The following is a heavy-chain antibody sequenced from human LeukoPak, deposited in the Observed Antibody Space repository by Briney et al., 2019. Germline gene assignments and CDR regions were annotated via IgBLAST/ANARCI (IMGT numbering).Heavy chain of an antibody. V-gene: IGHV4-30-4*01. J-gene: IGHJ5*01. Sequence: ASETLSLTCTVSGGSISSGDYYWSWIRQPPGKGLEWIAYMYYSGSTYYNPSLKSRVTMSADTSKNQLSLKLSSVTAADTAVYYCAKRSISSWVFDSWGQGTLVTVSS. CDR3: AKRSISSWVFDS. CDR1: GGSISSGDYY. D-gene: IGHD6-6*01. CDR2: MYYSGST.